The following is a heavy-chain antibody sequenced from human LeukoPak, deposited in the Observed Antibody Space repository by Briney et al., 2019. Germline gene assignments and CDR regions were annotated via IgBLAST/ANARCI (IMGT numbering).Heavy chain of an antibody. CDR2: ISNSGST. J-gene: IGHJ6*03. V-gene: IGHV4-59*11. D-gene: IGHD2-15*01. Sequence: SETMSLTCTVSDGPIRSHYWTWIRQSPLKGLEWIGDISNSGSTKYNPSLKSRVTISIDTSKSQFSLRLTSVTAADTAVYYCGRDALVGYFSYYYIDVWGKGTTVTVSS. CDR3: GRDALVGYFSYYYIDV. CDR1: DGPIRSHY.